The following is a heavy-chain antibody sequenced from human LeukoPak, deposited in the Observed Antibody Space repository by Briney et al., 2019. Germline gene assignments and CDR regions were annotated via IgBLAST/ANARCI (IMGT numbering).Heavy chain of an antibody. CDR3: AKDSTGAGTRNWFDP. Sequence: PGGSLTLSCAASGFSFSSYGMSCFRQAPGKGLEWVATINNRADETHYADSVGGRFSIFRDNSKNTLYLQMNSLRAEDTAVYYCAKDSTGAGTRNWFDPWGQGTLVTVSS. CDR2: INNRADET. D-gene: IGHD1/OR15-1a*01. J-gene: IGHJ5*02. V-gene: IGHV3-23*01. CDR1: GFSFSSYG.